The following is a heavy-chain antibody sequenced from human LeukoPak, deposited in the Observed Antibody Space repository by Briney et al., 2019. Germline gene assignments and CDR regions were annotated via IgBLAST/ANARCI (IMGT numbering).Heavy chain of an antibody. CDR2: TYDRSKWDS. D-gene: IGHD1-26*01. J-gene: IGHJ5*02. CDR1: GDSVSRNISA. CDR3: ARERAGFDP. V-gene: IGHV6-1*01. Sequence: SQTLSLTCAISGDSVSRNISAWNWIRQSPSRGLEWLGRTYDRSKWDSDYAVSMRSRITINPETAKNQFSLQLNSVTPEDTAVYYCARERAGFDPWGLGTLVIVSS.